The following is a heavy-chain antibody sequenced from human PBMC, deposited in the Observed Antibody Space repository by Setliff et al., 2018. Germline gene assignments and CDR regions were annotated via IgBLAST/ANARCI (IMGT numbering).Heavy chain of an antibody. V-gene: IGHV1-46*02. J-gene: IGHJ4*02. D-gene: IGHD6-25*01. Sequence: GASVKVSCKASGGSFDSDVITWVRQAPGQGLEWMGIINPGGLSSSSTQKFEGRVTMTRDTSTSTVYMELNSLTSDDTAVYYCARAGLAAAGRKGVFDHWGQGTLVTVSS. CDR2: INPGGLSS. CDR3: ARAGLAAAGRKGVFDH. CDR1: GGSFDSDV.